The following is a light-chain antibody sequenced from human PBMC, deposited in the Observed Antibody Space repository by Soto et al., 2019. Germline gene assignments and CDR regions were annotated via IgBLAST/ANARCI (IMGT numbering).Light chain of an antibody. CDR2: EGS. CDR3: CSYAGSSTV. J-gene: IGLJ7*01. V-gene: IGLV2-23*01. CDR1: SSDVGSYNL. Sequence: QSALTQPASVSGSPGQSITISCTGTSSDVGSYNLVSWYQQHPGKAPKLMVYEGSKRPSGVSNRFSGSKSGNTASLTISGLQAEDEADYYFCSYAGSSTVFGGGTQLPVL.